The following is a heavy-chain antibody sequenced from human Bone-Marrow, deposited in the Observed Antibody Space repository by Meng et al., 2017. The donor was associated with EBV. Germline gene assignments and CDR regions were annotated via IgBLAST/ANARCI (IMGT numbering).Heavy chain of an antibody. CDR2: IRGSGGRT. V-gene: IGHV3-23*01. Sequence: QLLGSGGGLVQSCGSLRLSCAVYGFTFRSYAMSGVRPAPGKGLEWVSAIRGSGGRTYYADSVKGRFTISRDNSKNTLYLQMNSLRAEDTAVYYCAKTFSGSFDYWGQGTLVTVSS. CDR3: AKTFSGSFDY. D-gene: IGHD1-26*01. CDR1: GFTFRSYA. J-gene: IGHJ4*02.